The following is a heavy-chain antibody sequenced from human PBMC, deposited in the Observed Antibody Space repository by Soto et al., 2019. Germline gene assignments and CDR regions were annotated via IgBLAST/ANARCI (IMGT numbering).Heavy chain of an antibody. J-gene: IGHJ5*02. D-gene: IGHD3-10*01. CDR3: AKEGQLLWFGELWNWFDP. V-gene: IGHV3-23*01. Sequence: TGGSLRLSCAASGFTFSSYAMSWVRQAPGKGLEWVSAISGSGGSTYYADSVKGRFTISRDNSKNTLYLQMNSLRAEDTAVYYCAKEGQLLWFGELWNWFDPWGQGTLVTVSS. CDR2: ISGSGGST. CDR1: GFTFSSYA.